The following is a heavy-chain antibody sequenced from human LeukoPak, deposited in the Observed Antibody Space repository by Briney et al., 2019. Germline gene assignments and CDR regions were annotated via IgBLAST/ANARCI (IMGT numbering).Heavy chain of an antibody. D-gene: IGHD3-10*01. V-gene: IGHV1-2*02. CDR3: ARDTLDYGSGSYYTRRDKEINWFDP. CDR1: GYTFTGYY. J-gene: IGHJ5*02. CDR2: INPNSGGT. Sequence: GASVKVSCKASGYTFTGYYMHWVRQAPGQGLEWMGWINPNSGGTNYAQKFQGRVTMTRDTSISTAYMELSRLRSDDTAVYYCARDTLDYGSGSYYTRRDKEINWFDPWGQGTLVTVSS.